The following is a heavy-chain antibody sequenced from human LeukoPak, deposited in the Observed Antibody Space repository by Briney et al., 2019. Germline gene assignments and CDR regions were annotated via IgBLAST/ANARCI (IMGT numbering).Heavy chain of an antibody. CDR3: AKGSTAVAGPLYYFDY. J-gene: IGHJ4*02. CDR2: ISGSGGST. D-gene: IGHD6-19*01. V-gene: IGHV3-23*01. CDR1: GFTFSSYG. Sequence: GGSLRLSCAASGFTFSSYGMSWVRQAPGKGLEWVSAISGSGGSTYYADSVKGRFTISRDNSKNTLYLQMNSLRAEDTAVYYCAKGSTAVAGPLYYFDYWGQGTLVTVSS.